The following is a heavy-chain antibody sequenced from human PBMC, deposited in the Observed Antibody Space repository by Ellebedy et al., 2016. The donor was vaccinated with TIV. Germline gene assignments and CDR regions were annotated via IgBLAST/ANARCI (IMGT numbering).Heavy chain of an antibody. D-gene: IGHD3-16*01. CDR1: GFTFSIYG. J-gene: IGHJ3*02. CDR2: ISYDGSNK. Sequence: GESLKISCAASGFTFSIYGMQWVRQAPGKGLEWVAVISYDGSNKYYADSVKGRFTISRDNSKNTLYLQMNSLRAEDTAVYYCAKDGGGDGSAFDIWGQGTMVTVSS. CDR3: AKDGGGDGSAFDI. V-gene: IGHV3-30*18.